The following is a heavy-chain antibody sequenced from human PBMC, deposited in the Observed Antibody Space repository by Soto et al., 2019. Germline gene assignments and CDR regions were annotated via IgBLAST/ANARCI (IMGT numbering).Heavy chain of an antibody. J-gene: IGHJ6*02. V-gene: IGHV1-46*01. Sequence: GASVKVSCKASGYTFTSYSMHWVRQAPGKRLEWMGIINPSGGSTSYAQKFQGRVTMTRDTSTSTVYMELSSLRSEDTAVYYCATSPPLVGTYYYYYGMDVWGQGTTVTVSS. CDR1: GYTFTSYS. D-gene: IGHD1-26*01. CDR3: ATSPPLVGTYYYYYGMDV. CDR2: INPSGGST.